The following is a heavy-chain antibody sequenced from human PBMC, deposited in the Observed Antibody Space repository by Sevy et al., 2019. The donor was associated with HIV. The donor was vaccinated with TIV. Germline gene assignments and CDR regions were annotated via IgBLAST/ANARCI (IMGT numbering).Heavy chain of an antibody. CDR1: GGSITSLY. CDR3: AGENAWGRGYS. D-gene: IGHD7-27*01. CDR2: IYYNGHI. J-gene: IGHJ4*02. Sequence: SETLSLTCTVSGGSITSLYWNWIRQPPGKGLEWIANIYYNGHINYNPSLKSRVTLSPDKSKNQFSLRLSSVTAADTAMYYCAGENAWGRGYSWGQGTLVTVSS. V-gene: IGHV4-59*08.